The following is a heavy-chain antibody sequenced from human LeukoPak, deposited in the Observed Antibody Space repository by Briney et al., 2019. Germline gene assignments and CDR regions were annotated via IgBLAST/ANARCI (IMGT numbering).Heavy chain of an antibody. CDR3: ARDGGANRNFDY. J-gene: IGHJ4*02. Sequence: SETLSLTCTVSGGSISSYYWSWIRQPAGRGLEWIGRVHTSGSTNYNPSLKSRVTLSQDTSKNQFYLRLTSVTAADTAVYYCARDGGANRNFDYWGQGMLVTVSS. CDR2: VHTSGST. V-gene: IGHV4-4*07. D-gene: IGHD4/OR15-4a*01. CDR1: GGSISSYY.